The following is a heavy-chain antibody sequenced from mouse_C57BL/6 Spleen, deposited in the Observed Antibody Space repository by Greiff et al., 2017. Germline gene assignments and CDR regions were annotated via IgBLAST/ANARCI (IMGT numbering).Heavy chain of an antibody. Sequence: EVKLMESGGGLVKPGGSLKLSCAASGFTFSDYGMHWVRQAPEKGLEWVAYFSSGSSTIYYADTVKGRFTISRDNAKNTLFLQMTSLRSEDTAMYYCARGGLNYYGSSFPWYFDVWGTGTTVTVSS. CDR2: FSSGSSTI. CDR3: ARGGLNYYGSSFPWYFDV. V-gene: IGHV5-17*01. CDR1: GFTFSDYG. J-gene: IGHJ1*03. D-gene: IGHD1-1*01.